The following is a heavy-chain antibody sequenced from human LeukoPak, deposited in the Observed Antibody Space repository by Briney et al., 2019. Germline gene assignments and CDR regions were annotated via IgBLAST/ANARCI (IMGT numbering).Heavy chain of an antibody. CDR1: GFTFSAYI. D-gene: IGHD3-3*01. CDR2: ISSNGGST. CDR3: VKSWSWAAFDY. Sequence: GGSLRLSCAASGFTFSAYIMYWVRQAPGKGLDYVSAISSNGGSTYYADSVKGRFTISRDNSKNTLYLQMSSLRTEDTAVYYCVKSWSWAAFDYWGQGALVTVSS. J-gene: IGHJ4*02. V-gene: IGHV3-64D*09.